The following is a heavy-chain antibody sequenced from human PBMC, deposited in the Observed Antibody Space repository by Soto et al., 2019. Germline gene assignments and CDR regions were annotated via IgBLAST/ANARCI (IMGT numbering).Heavy chain of an antibody. V-gene: IGHV3-30*18. CDR2: ISYDGSNK. Sequence: QVQLVESGGGVVQPGRSLRLSCAASGFTFSSYGMHWVRQAPGKGLEWVAVISYDGSNKYYADSVKGRFTISRDNSKNTLYLQMNSLRAEDTAVYYCANALPGSGYHQRTGRVGRYLDYWGQGTLVTVSS. J-gene: IGHJ4*02. CDR1: GFTFSSYG. CDR3: ANALPGSGYHQRTGRVGRYLDY. D-gene: IGHD3-3*01.